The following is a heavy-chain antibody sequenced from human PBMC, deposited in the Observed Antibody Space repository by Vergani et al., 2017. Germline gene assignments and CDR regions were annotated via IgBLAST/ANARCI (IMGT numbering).Heavy chain of an antibody. J-gene: IGHJ3*02. V-gene: IGHV3-23*01. CDR1: GFRFREHG. CDR3: ARDRPIAAPGPSAFDI. Sequence: EVQLLESGGGSVQPGESLRLSCVASGFRFREHGMNWVRQAPGKGLEWVSGISGHDHRTLYADSVKGRFIISRDDSKNTLYLQMNSLRAEDTAVYYCARDRPIAAPGPSAFDIWGQGTMVTVSS. CDR2: ISGHDHRT. D-gene: IGHD6-13*01.